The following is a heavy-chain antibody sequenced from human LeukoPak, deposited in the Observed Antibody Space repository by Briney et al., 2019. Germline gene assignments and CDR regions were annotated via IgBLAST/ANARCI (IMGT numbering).Heavy chain of an antibody. CDR3: ARADLDY. CDR2: IYYSGST. V-gene: IGHV4-59*01. Sequence: PSETLSPTCTVSGGSISSYYWSWIRQPPGKGLEWIGYIYYSGSTNYNPSLKSRVTISVDTSKNQFSLKLSSVTAADTAVYYCARADLDYWGQGTLVTVSS. J-gene: IGHJ4*02. CDR1: GGSISSYY.